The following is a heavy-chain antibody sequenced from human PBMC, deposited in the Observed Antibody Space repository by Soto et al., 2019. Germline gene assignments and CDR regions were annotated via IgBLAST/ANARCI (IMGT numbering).Heavy chain of an antibody. J-gene: IGHJ6*02. V-gene: IGHV3-21*01. Sequence: SGGSLRLSCAASGFTFSSYSMNWVRQAPGKGLEWVSSISSSSSYIYYADSVKGRFTISRDNAKNSLYLQMNSLRAEDTAVYYCARWAAAGRYYYYGMDVWGQGTTVTVSS. CDR2: ISSSSSYI. D-gene: IGHD6-13*01. CDR1: GFTFSSYS. CDR3: ARWAAAGRYYYYGMDV.